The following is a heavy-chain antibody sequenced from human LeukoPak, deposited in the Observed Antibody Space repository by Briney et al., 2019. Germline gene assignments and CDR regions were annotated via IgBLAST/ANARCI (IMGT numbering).Heavy chain of an antibody. CDR2: IIPILGIA. V-gene: IGHV1-69*04. D-gene: IGHD1-26*01. CDR3: ARMGATTYFDY. Sequence: SVKVSCKASGGTFSSYAISWVRQAPGQGLEWMGRIIPILGIANYAQKFQGRVTITADKSTSTAYMELSSLRSEDTAVYYCARMGATTYFDYWGQGTLVTVSS. CDR1: GGTFSSYA. J-gene: IGHJ4*02.